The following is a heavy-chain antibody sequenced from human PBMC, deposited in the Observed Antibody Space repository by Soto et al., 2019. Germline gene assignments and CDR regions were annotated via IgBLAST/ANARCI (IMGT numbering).Heavy chain of an antibody. Sequence: SETLSLTCTVSGASITQYYWNWIRQSPGKGLEWIVSVSSTGSTVYSPSLTSRVTVSLDTSKNQFSLTLNSVTAADTAVYHCASVGGSPYNNHEFAFWGQGTLVPVSS. CDR3: ASVGGSPYNNHEFAF. CDR2: VSSTGST. D-gene: IGHD1-1*01. V-gene: IGHV4-59*01. CDR1: GASITQYY. J-gene: IGHJ1*01.